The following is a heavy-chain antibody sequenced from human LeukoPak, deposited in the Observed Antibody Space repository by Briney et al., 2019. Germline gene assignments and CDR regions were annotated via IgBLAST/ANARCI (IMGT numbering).Heavy chain of an antibody. V-gene: IGHV3-23*01. CDR3: ARNTREIDY. D-gene: IGHD2-2*02. CDR2: ITNSGGST. J-gene: IGHJ4*02. Sequence: GGSLRLSCAASGFIFSSYAMNWVRQAPGKGLEWVSAITNSGGSTYYADSVKGRFTISRDNSKNTVYLEMNSLRAEDTAVYYCARNTREIDYWGQGTLVTVFS. CDR1: GFIFSSYA.